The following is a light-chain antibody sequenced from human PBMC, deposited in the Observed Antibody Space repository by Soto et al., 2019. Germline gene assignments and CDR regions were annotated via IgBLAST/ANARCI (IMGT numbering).Light chain of an antibody. Sequence: QAVVTQPASVSGSPGQSITISCTGTTNDVGGYDLVSWYQHHPGKAPTLIIFEVNKRPSGVSDRFSGSKSGNTASLTISALRAEDEADYSCCSFAGGAIFVFGGGTKLTVL. CDR1: TNDVGGYDL. J-gene: IGLJ2*01. CDR2: EVN. CDR3: CSFAGGAIFV. V-gene: IGLV2-23*02.